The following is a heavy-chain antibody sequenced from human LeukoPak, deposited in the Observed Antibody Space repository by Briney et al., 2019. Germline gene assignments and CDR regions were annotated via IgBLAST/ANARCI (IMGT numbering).Heavy chain of an antibody. J-gene: IGHJ4*02. Sequence: SCKASGYTFTSYAMHWVRQAPGKGLEWVAVISYDGSNKYYADSVKGRFTISRDNSKNTLYLQMNSLRAEDTAVYYCAREDYYDSSGYPQIDYWGQGTLVTVSS. CDR1: GYTFTSYA. CDR2: ISYDGSNK. V-gene: IGHV3-30-3*01. D-gene: IGHD3-22*01. CDR3: AREDYYDSSGYPQIDY.